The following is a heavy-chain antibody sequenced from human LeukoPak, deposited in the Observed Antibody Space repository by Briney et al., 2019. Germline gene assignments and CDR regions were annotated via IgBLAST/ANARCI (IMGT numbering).Heavy chain of an antibody. D-gene: IGHD3-22*01. CDR2: IYSGGST. CDR1: GFTVSSNY. J-gene: IGHJ4*02. Sequence: GGSLRLSCTASGFTVSSNYMSWVRQAPGKGLEWVSVIYSGGSTYYADSVKGRFTISRDNSKNTVYLQMNSLRAEDTAVYYCARDLNYDSAYWGQGTLVTVSS. CDR3: ARDLNYDSAY. V-gene: IGHV3-53*01.